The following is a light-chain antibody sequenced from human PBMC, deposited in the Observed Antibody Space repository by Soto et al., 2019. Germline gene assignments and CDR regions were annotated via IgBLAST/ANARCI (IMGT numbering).Light chain of an antibody. Sequence: QSALTQPASVSGSPGQSITISCTGTSSDVGSYNLVSWYQQHPGKAPKLMIYEVSKRPSGVSNRFSGSKSGNTASLTISGLHAEDEAVYYCCSYAGSSTWVFGGGTKLTVL. CDR3: CSYAGSSTWV. CDR2: EVS. V-gene: IGLV2-23*02. CDR1: SSDVGSYNL. J-gene: IGLJ3*02.